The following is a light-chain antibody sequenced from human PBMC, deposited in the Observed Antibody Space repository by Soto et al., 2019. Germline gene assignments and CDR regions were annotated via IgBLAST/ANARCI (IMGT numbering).Light chain of an antibody. CDR3: QHYYYSPPYT. CDR1: QSIFYSRNNTNY. Sequence: DIVLTQYPDSLAVSLGERATINSKSSQSIFYSRNNTNYLACYQQRARQPPKLLIYWASTRESVDPDRFSGSGPGTDFNLTISSRQAEDVAVYYCQHYYYSPPYTFGQGTKLEI. V-gene: IGKV4-1*01. J-gene: IGKJ2*01. CDR2: WAS.